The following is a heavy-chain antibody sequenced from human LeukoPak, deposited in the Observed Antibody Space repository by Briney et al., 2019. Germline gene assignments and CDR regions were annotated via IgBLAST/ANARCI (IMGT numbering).Heavy chain of an antibody. Sequence: PGGSLRLSCAASGFTFRSYAIHWVRQAPGKGLEWVAAIRYAGRNKYYSDSVKGRFTISRDNSKNTLFLQMNSLRAEDTAVYYCAKDLDDHGSGTCFDYWGQGTLVTVSS. CDR3: AKDLDDHGSGTCFDY. CDR2: IRYAGRNK. V-gene: IGHV3-30*18. D-gene: IGHD3-10*01. J-gene: IGHJ4*02. CDR1: GFTFRSYA.